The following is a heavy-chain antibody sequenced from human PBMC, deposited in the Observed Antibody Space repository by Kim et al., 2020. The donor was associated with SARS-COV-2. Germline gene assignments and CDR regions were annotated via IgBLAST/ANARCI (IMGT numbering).Heavy chain of an antibody. CDR2: ISGSGGST. CDR3: AKMRGFSRDYYGSGSPPYYFDY. CDR1: GFTFSSYA. J-gene: IGHJ4*02. D-gene: IGHD3-10*01. Sequence: GGSLRLSCAASGFTFSSYAMSWVRQAPGKGLEWVSAISGSGGSTYYADSVKGRFTISRDNSKNTLYLQMNSLRAEDTAVYYCAKMRGFSRDYYGSGSPPYYFDYWGQGTLVTVSS. V-gene: IGHV3-23*01.